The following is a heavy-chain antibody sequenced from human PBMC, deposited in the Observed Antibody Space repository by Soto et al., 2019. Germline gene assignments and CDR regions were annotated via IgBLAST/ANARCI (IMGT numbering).Heavy chain of an antibody. J-gene: IGHJ4*02. CDR2: IIPIFGTA. D-gene: IGHD3-16*01. CDR3: ARGTAYDYGFDY. CDR1: GGTFSSYA. Sequence: QVQLVQSGAEVKKPGSSVKVSCKASGGTFSSYAISWVRQAPGQGLEWMGGIIPIFGTANYAQKCQGRVTITANESTSTAYMELSSLRSEETAVYNCARGTAYDYGFDYWGQATLVTVSS. V-gene: IGHV1-69*01.